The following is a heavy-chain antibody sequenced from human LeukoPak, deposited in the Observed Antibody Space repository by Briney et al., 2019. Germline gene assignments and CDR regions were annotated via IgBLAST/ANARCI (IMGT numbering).Heavy chain of an antibody. D-gene: IGHD4-17*01. CDR2: MNPNSGNT. Sequence: ASVKVSCKASGYTFTSYDINWVRQATGQGLEWMGWMNPNSGNTGYAQEFQGRVTITRNTSISTAYMELSSLRSEDTAVYYCARGANVDDYGDQRPYDWFDPWGQGTLVTVS. J-gene: IGHJ5*02. V-gene: IGHV1-8*03. CDR3: ARGANVDDYGDQRPYDWFDP. CDR1: GYTFTSYD.